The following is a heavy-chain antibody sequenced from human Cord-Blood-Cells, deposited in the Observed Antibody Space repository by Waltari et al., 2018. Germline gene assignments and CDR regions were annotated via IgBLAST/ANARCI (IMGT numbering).Heavy chain of an antibody. CDR2: IYYSGST. CDR3: ARGARNWNYPNWFDP. V-gene: IGHV4-59*11. CDR1: GGSISSHY. D-gene: IGHD1-7*01. Sequence: QVQLQESGPGLVKPSETLSLTCTVSGGSISSHYWRWTRQPQGKGLEWIGYIYYSGSTNYNPSLKSRVTISVDTSKNQFSLKLSSVTAADTAVYYCARGARNWNYPNWFDPWGQGTLVTVSS. J-gene: IGHJ5*02.